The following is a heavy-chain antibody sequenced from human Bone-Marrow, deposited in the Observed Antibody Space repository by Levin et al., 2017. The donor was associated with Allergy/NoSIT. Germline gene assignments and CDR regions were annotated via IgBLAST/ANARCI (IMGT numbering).Heavy chain of an antibody. CDR2: ISSTGTSV. V-gene: IGHV3-11*01. Sequence: NPGGSLRLSCRASEFRMGDYYMSWIRQAPGRGLEWLSYISSTGTSVYYVDSVKGRFTISRDNDKNLLYLQMTSLRVEDTAVYYCARDLSVVTPNNYYYYGMDIWGQGTTVTVSS. D-gene: IGHD4-23*01. J-gene: IGHJ6*02. CDR3: ARDLSVVTPNNYYYYGMDI. CDR1: EFRMGDYY.